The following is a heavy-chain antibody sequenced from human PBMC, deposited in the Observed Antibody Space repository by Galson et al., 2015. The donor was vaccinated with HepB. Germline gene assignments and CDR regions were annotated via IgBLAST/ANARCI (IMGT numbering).Heavy chain of an antibody. D-gene: IGHD5-24*01. CDR1: GDSVSSNSAA. V-gene: IGHV6-1*01. J-gene: IGHJ4*02. CDR3: ASSDGYTPQYYFDY. Sequence: CAISGDSVSSNSAAWNWIRQSPSRGLEWLGRTYYRSKWYNDYAVSVKSRITINPDTSKNQFSLQLNSVTPEDTAVYYYASSDGYTPQYYFDYWGQGTLVTVSS. CDR2: TYYRSKWYN.